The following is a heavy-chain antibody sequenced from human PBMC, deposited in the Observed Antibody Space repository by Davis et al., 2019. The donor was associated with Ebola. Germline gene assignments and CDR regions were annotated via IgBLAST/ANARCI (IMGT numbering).Heavy chain of an antibody. J-gene: IGHJ6*02. D-gene: IGHD3-9*01. CDR3: ATLDILTAYIPYAMDV. V-gene: IGHV1-69-2*01. CDR1: GYSFSDYY. CDR2: VEPKGGKT. Sequence: AASVKVSCKASGYSFSDYYIHCVQGAPGKGLEWVGLVEPKGGKTVYAARFQDRVTITADKSTDTVYMELSSLRNEDTAVYYCATLDILTAYIPYAMDVWGQGTTVTVSS.